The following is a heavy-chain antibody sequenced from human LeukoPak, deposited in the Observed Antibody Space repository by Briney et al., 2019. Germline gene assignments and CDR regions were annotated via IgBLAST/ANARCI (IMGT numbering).Heavy chain of an antibody. CDR1: GYTFTSYG. J-gene: IGHJ4*02. Sequence: ASVKVSCKASGYTFTSYGISWVRQAPGQGLEWMGWISAYNGNTNYAQKLQGRVTMTIDTSTSTAYMELRSLRSDDTAVYYCARVSLGSSGWYELDYWGQGTLVTVSS. D-gene: IGHD6-19*01. V-gene: IGHV1-18*01. CDR3: ARVSLGSSGWYELDY. CDR2: ISAYNGNT.